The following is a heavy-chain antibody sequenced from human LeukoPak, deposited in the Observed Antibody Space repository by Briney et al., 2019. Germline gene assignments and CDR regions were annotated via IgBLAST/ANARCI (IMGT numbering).Heavy chain of an antibody. Sequence: GGSLRLSCADSGFTFSNYWMHWVRHAPGKGLVWVSRINSDGSNTNYADSVKGRFTISRDNSKNTLYLQMNSLRAEDTAVYYCAKDWPPRASTTGLCFDYWGQGTLVTVSS. CDR2: INSDGSNT. CDR1: GFTFSNYW. D-gene: IGHD2-8*02. V-gene: IGHV3-74*01. CDR3: AKDWPPRASTTGLCFDY. J-gene: IGHJ4*02.